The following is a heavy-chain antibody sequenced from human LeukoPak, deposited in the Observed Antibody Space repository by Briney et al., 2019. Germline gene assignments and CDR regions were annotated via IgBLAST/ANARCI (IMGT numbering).Heavy chain of an antibody. CDR3: ARDRKRDGYSFDY. D-gene: IGHD5-24*01. J-gene: IGHJ4*02. V-gene: IGHV4-34*01. CDR1: GESFSGYF. CDR2: INHSGST. Sequence: SETLSLTCAVCGESFSGYFWSWIRQPPGKGLEWIGKINHSGSTNYNPSLKSRVTISIDTSKNQFSLKLSSVTAADTAVYYCARDRKRDGYSFDYWGQGTLVTVSS.